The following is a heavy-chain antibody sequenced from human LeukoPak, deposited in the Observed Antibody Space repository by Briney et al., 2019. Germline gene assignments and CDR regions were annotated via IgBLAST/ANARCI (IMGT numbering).Heavy chain of an antibody. CDR1: GGSFSGDY. CDR2: IYTSGST. Sequence: SETLSLTCAVYGGSFSGDYWSWIRQPAGKGLEWIGRIYTSGSTNYNPSLKSRVTISVDTSKNQFSLKLSSVTAADTAVYYCARSGSSSWYIDYWGQGTLVTVSS. V-gene: IGHV4-59*10. CDR3: ARSGSSSWYIDY. J-gene: IGHJ4*02. D-gene: IGHD6-13*01.